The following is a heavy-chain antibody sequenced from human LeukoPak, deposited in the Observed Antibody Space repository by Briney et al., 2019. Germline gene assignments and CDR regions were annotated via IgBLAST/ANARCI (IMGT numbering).Heavy chain of an antibody. CDR1: GGSISTYY. CDR3: ARDSPFTIFGVVPYSGDAFDI. D-gene: IGHD3-3*01. J-gene: IGHJ3*02. Sequence: SETLSLTCTVSGGSISTYYWSWIRQPPGKGLEWIGYIYYSGSTNYNPSLKSRVTISVDTSKNQFSLKLSSVTAADTAVYYCARDSPFTIFGVVPYSGDAFDIWGQGTMVTVSS. CDR2: IYYSGST. V-gene: IGHV4-59*01.